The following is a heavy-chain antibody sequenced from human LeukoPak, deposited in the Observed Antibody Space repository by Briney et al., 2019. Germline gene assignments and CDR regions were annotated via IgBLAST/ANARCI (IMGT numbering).Heavy chain of an antibody. J-gene: IGHJ4*02. CDR2: IYYSGST. CDR3: ARKSIAARLPFHY. D-gene: IGHD6-6*01. CDR1: GGSISSSSYY. V-gene: IGHV4-39*07. Sequence: SETLSLTCTVSGGSISSSSYYWGWIRQPPGKGLEWIVSIYYSGSTYYNPSLKSRVTISVDTSKNQFSLKLSSVTAADTAVYYCARKSIAARLPFHYWGQGTLVTVSS.